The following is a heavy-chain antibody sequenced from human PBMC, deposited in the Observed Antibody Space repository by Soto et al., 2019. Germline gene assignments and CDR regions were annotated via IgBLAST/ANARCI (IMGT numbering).Heavy chain of an antibody. V-gene: IGHV4-59*01. CDR3: ARTEFRPLNWFDP. D-gene: IGHD2-21*01. J-gene: IGHJ5*02. CDR2: IYNSGST. Sequence: PSETLSLTCTISGGSISNYYWSWIRQPPGKGLEWIGYIYNSGSTNYNPSLRSRVTISVDTSKNQFSLNLNSVTAADTAVYYFARTEFRPLNWFDPWGQGTLVTVSS. CDR1: GGSISNYY.